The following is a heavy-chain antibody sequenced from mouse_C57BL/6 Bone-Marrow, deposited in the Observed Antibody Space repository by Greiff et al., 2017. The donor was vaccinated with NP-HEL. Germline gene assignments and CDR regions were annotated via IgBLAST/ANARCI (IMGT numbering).Heavy chain of an antibody. D-gene: IGHD1-1*01. Sequence: QVQLQQSGAELVMPGASVKLSCKASGYTFTSYWMHWVKQRPGQGLEWIGEIDPSDSYTNYNQKFKGKSTLTVDKSSSTAYMQLSSLTSEDSAVYYCARGRGSSFYAMDYWGQGTSVTVSS. J-gene: IGHJ4*01. CDR2: IDPSDSYT. V-gene: IGHV1-69*01. CDR3: ARGRGSSFYAMDY. CDR1: GYTFTSYW.